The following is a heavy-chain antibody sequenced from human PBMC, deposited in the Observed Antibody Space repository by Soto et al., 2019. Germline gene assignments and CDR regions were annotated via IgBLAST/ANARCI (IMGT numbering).Heavy chain of an antibody. Sequence: QVQLVESGGGVVQPGGSLRLSCTASGFTFSSHGMHWVRQAPGQWLEWVAVIWDDGTNRYYVDSVRGRFTISRDNSKNPLYLEMNNLRAGDTALYYCARGADYFFYNMVVCGKGNTVTV. CDR3: ARGADYFFYNMVV. J-gene: IGHJ6*03. CDR1: GFTFSSHG. V-gene: IGHV3-33*01. CDR2: IWDDGTNR.